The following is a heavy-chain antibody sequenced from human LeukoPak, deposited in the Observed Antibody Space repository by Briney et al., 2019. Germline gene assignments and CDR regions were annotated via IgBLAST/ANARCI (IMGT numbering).Heavy chain of an antibody. V-gene: IGHV3-30*18. CDR2: ISYDGSNK. CDR3: AKDIDYYDSSGYSYLDY. Sequence: GGSLRLSCAASGFTFSSYGMHWVRQAPGKGLEWVAVISYDGSNKYYADSVKGRFTISRDNSKNTLYLQMNSLRAEDTAVYYCAKDIDYYDSSGYSYLDYWGQGTLVTVSS. CDR1: GFTFSSYG. D-gene: IGHD3-22*01. J-gene: IGHJ4*02.